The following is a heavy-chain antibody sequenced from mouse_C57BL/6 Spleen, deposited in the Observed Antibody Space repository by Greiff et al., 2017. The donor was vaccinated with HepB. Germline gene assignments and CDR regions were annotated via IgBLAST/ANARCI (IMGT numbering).Heavy chain of an antibody. V-gene: IGHV14-4*01. J-gene: IGHJ4*01. CDR3: TTWATVVATGAMDY. CDR2: IDPENGDT. D-gene: IGHD1-1*01. Sequence: EVQLQQSGAELVRPGASVKLSCTASGFNIKDDYMHWVKQRPEQGLEWIGWIDPENGDTEYASKFQGKATITADTSSNTAYLQLSSLTSEDTAVYYCTTWATVVATGAMDYWGQGTSVTV. CDR1: GFNIKDDY.